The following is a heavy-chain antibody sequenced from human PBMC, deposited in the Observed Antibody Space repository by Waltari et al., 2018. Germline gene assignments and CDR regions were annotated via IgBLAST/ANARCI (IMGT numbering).Heavy chain of an antibody. D-gene: IGHD6-6*01. V-gene: IGHV3-74*01. J-gene: IGHJ6*04. CDR2: IKREGRRK. CDR1: GFTFSNYW. Sequence: EVQLVESGGVLVQPGGSLRLSCAASGFTFSNYWMHWVRQPPGKGLVCGSKIKREGRRKSYAGSGKGRFNLSRDNAKNTLYLQMNRLGVGDTAIYYCALFCSSSGGDAWGKGTTVTVSS. CDR3: ALFCSSSGGDA.